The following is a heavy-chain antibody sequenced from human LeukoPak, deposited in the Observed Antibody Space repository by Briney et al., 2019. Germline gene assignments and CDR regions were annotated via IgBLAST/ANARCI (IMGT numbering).Heavy chain of an antibody. D-gene: IGHD3-3*01. CDR1: GFTFSSAW. CDR2: IKQDGSEK. J-gene: IGHJ6*03. CDR3: AVDFGVVIPYYYYMDV. V-gene: IGHV3-7*01. Sequence: GGSLRLSCAASGFTFSSAWMGWVRQAPGKGLEWVANIKQDGSEKYYVDSVKGRFTISRDNAKNSLYLQMNSLRAEDTAVYYCAVDFGVVIPYYYYMDVWGKGTTVTVSS.